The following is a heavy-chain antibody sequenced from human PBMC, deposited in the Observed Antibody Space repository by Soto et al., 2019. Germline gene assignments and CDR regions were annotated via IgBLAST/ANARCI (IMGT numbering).Heavy chain of an antibody. CDR2: LNYGGTT. D-gene: IGHD3-22*01. Sequence: QPHLQPSGPGLVNPSETLSLTCSVSGASMTSSIYYWAWIRQAPGKGLEWIGSLNYGGTTYHSPSPEGRVTMSVDTSKKEFSLNVISVTAADTAIYYCARQSYFDGAGYYLGWFDPWGQGTLVTVSS. J-gene: IGHJ5*02. CDR3: ARQSYFDGAGYYLGWFDP. CDR1: GASMTSSIYY. V-gene: IGHV4-39*01.